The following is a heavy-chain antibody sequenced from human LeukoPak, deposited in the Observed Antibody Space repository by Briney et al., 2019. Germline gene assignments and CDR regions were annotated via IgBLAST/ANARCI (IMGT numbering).Heavy chain of an antibody. J-gene: IGHJ4*02. Sequence: GGSLRLSCAASGFTFSSYAMSWVRQAPGKGLEWVSAISGSGGSTYYADSVKGRFTISRDNSKNTLYLQMNGLRAEDTAVYYCAKDACGYSYGPEGYWGQGTLVTVSS. CDR2: ISGSGGST. CDR1: GFTFSSYA. D-gene: IGHD5-18*01. V-gene: IGHV3-23*01. CDR3: AKDACGYSYGPEGY.